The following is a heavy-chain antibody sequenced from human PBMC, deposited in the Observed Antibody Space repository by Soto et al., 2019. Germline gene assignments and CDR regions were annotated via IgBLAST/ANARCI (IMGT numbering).Heavy chain of an antibody. CDR2: IRSKAYGGTT. CDR1: GFTFGDYA. D-gene: IGHD2-15*01. V-gene: IGHV3-49*03. Sequence: PGESLKISCTASGFTFGDYAMSWFRQAPGKGLEWVGFIRSKAYGGTTEYAASVKGRFTISRDDSKSIAYLQMNSLKTEDTAVYYCTSSGNPAELVAFDIWGQGTMVTVSS. J-gene: IGHJ3*02. CDR3: TSSGNPAELVAFDI.